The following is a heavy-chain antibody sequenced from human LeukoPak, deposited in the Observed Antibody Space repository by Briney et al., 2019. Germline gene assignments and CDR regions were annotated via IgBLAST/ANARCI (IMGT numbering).Heavy chain of an antibody. J-gene: IGHJ6*02. Sequence: SCKASGYTFTSYGISWVRQAPGKGLEWVAVISYDGSNKYYADSVKGRFTISRDNSKNTLYLQMNSLRAEDTAVYYCAKGLLWFGSSAWGQGTTVTVSS. V-gene: IGHV3-30*18. CDR3: AKGLLWFGSSA. CDR1: GYTFTSYG. D-gene: IGHD3-10*01. CDR2: ISYDGSNK.